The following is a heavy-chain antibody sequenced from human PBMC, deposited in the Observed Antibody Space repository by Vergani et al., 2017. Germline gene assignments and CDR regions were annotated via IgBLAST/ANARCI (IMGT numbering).Heavy chain of an antibody. J-gene: IGHJ6*02. D-gene: IGHD2/OR15-2a*01. Sequence: QVQLVESGGGVVQPGGSLRLSCTLSGFTLNTYGIHWVRQAPGKGLEWVSFIRYDGSSEYYGDSVKGRFTISRDKSQNTVYLQMNSLRTEDTAVYFCANSVIAGNVGVAYFGMDVWGRGTTVTVSS. CDR1: GFTLNTYG. CDR2: IRYDGSSE. V-gene: IGHV3-30*02. CDR3: ANSVIAGNVGVAYFGMDV.